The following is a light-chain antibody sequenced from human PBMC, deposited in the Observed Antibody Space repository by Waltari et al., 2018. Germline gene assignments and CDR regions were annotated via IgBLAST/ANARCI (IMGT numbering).Light chain of an antibody. V-gene: IGKV4-1*01. CDR2: WAS. CDR3: QQYYTSPYT. Sequence: DIVMTQSPDSLAVSLGERATINCKSSQTVLSSSNNKNYLAWYQQKPGQPPKRVIYWASTREAGVPDRFSASGSGTDFNFTISSLQAEDVAVYYCQQYYTSPYTFAQGTKLEI. CDR1: QTVLSSSNNKNY. J-gene: IGKJ2*01.